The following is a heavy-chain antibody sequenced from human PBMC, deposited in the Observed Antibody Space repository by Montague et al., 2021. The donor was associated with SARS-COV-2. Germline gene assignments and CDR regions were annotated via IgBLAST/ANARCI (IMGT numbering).Heavy chain of an antibody. V-gene: IGHV4-59*08. CDR1: GGSTASHY. J-gene: IGHJ5*02. D-gene: IGHD6-19*01. CDR2: VYYNGDT. CDR3: GSGWAFDP. Sequence: SETLSLTCTVSGGSTASHYWNWIRHSPGKRPEWIGYVYYNGDTKYNPSLQTRVTISIDTSENQFSLRLNSVTAADTAVNFCGSGWAFDPWGQGSLVTVSS.